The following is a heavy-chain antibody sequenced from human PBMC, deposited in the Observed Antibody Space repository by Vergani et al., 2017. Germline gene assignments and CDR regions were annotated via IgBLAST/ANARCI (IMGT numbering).Heavy chain of an antibody. V-gene: IGHV3-23*03. J-gene: IGHJ6*03. CDR3: AKGAYYDFWSGSSDYYYYYMDV. Sequence: EVQLLESGGGLVQPGGSLRLSCAASGFTFSSYAMSWVRQAPGKGLEWVSVIYSGGSSTYYADSVKGRFTISRDNSKNTLYLQMNSLRAEDTAVYYCAKGAYYDFWSGSSDYYYYYMDVWGKGTTVTVSS. CDR1: GFTFSSYA. D-gene: IGHD3-3*01. CDR2: IYSGGSST.